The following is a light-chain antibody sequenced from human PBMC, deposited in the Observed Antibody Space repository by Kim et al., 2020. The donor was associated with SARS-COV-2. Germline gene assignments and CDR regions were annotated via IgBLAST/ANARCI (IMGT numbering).Light chain of an antibody. CDR1: KGRSKYA. CDR3: QAWGPGIRV. CDR2: VNSDGSH. J-gene: IGLJ3*02. Sequence: ASVKPPCTLGKGRSKYAVAGHQQRAETGPRFLMKVNSDGSHDRGDGLPVRFSGSASGAERYLTISSVQSEDEADYYCQAWGPGIRVFGGGTQLTVL. V-gene: IGLV4-69*01.